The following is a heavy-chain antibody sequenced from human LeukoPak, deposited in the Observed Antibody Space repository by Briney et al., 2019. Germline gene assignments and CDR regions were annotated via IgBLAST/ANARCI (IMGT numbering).Heavy chain of an antibody. CDR3: ARGTSSGYYRTEAFDL. J-gene: IGHJ3*01. Sequence: PGGPLRLSCAASGLAVTNNYMTWVRHAPGQGLEWVSVIYSGGRTSYAASVKGRFTISRDNAKNTVYIQVSGLKVDDTAVYYCARGTSSGYYRTEAFDLWGQGTMVTVSS. D-gene: IGHD3-22*01. V-gene: IGHV3-66*01. CDR2: IYSGGRT. CDR1: GLAVTNNY.